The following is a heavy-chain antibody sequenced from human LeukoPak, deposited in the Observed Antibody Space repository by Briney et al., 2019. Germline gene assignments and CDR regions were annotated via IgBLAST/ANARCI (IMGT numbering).Heavy chain of an antibody. V-gene: IGHV1-46*01. CDR3: ARDWGYCSGGSCYRGAFDI. D-gene: IGHD2-15*01. Sequence: GASGKVSCKASGYTFTSYYMHWVRQAPGQGLEWMGIINPSGGSTSYAQKFQGRVTMTRDMSTSTVYMELSSLRSEDTAVYYCARDWGYCSGGSCYRGAFDIWGQGTMVTVSS. CDR1: GYTFTSYY. J-gene: IGHJ3*02. CDR2: INPSGGST.